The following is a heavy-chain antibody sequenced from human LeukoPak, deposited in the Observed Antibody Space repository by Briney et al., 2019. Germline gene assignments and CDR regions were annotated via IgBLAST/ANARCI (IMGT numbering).Heavy chain of an antibody. D-gene: IGHD3-10*01. J-gene: IGHJ6*03. CDR1: GISFSDYS. Sequence: GGSLRLSCAGSGISFSDYSMSWVRQAPGKGLEWVSTIYYGDGYTYYADSVKGRFTISRDTSKNMLFLEIDSLRAEDTAMFYCARSGSGRKWGYFYYYMDVWGKGTTVTISS. V-gene: IGHV3-23*01. CDR3: ARSGSGRKWGYFYYYMDV. CDR2: IYYGDGYT.